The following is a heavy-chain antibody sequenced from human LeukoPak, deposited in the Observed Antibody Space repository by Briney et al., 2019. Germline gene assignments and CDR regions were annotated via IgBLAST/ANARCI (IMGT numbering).Heavy chain of an antibody. CDR1: GGSISSYY. CDR2: IYYSGST. Sequence: PSETLSLTCTVSGGSISSYYWSWIRQPPGKGLEWIGYIYYSGSTNYNPSLKSRVTISVDTSKNQFSLKLSSVTAADTAVYYCASEYSYGYSVYWGQGTLVTVSS. V-gene: IGHV4-59*08. CDR3: ASEYSYGYSVY. D-gene: IGHD5-18*01. J-gene: IGHJ4*02.